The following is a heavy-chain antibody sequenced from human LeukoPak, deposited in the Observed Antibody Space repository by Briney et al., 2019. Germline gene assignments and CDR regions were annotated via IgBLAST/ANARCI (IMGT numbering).Heavy chain of an antibody. J-gene: IGHJ3*01. V-gene: IGHV4-4*07. D-gene: IGHD2-8*02. Sequence: SETLSLTCTVSGGSISSYYWSWIRQPAGKGLEWIGRIYTSGSTNYNPSLKSRVTMSVDTSKNQFSLKLSSVTAADTAVYYCARKGFVESTGWRGAFDVWGQGTMVTVSS. CDR3: ARKGFVESTGWRGAFDV. CDR1: GGSISSYY. CDR2: IYTSGST.